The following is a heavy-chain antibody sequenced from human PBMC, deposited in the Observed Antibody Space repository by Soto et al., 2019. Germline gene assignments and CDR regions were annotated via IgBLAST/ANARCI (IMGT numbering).Heavy chain of an antibody. V-gene: IGHV1-46*03. D-gene: IGHD1-26*01. CDR1: GYTFTSSH. J-gene: IGHJ4*02. CDR3: IRDGDGDGWEVLLDY. CDR2: IDCRGGTT. Sequence: QVQLVQSGAEVKKPGATVKLSCKASGYTFTSSHMHWVRQVPGQGLEWMGVIDCRGGTTSYTQRFQGRVTMITDASTSTVYMYLDSMRSEDTAVYYCIRDGDGDGWEVLLDYWGQGTLVTVSS.